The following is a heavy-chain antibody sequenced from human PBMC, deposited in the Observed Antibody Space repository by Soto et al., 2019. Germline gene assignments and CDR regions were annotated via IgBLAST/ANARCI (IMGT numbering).Heavy chain of an antibody. CDR2: INHRGNT. D-gene: IGHD3-10*01. CDR1: GGSFSAYY. CDR3: VRFDEFGESTWSPDAFDI. Sequence: SETLSLTCGVYGGSFSAYYWNWIRQPPGRGLEWIGEINHRGNTKYNPSHKSRVIISVDTSKKQFYLNLTSVTAADTAVFFFVRFDEFGESTWSPDAFDIWGQGTMVTVSS. J-gene: IGHJ3*02. V-gene: IGHV4-34*01.